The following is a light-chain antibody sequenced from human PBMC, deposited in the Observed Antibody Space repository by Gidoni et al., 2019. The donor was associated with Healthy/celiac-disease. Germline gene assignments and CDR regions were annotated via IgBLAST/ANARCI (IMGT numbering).Light chain of an antibody. J-gene: IGLJ3*02. CDR2: STN. CDR3: VLYMGSGIPWV. Sequence: HTVVTQDPSFSVSPGGTVTLTCGLSSGSVSTSYYPSWYQQTPGQAPRTLIYSTNTRSSGVPDRFSGSILGNKAALTITGAQADDESDYYCVLYMGSGIPWVFGGGTKLTVL. CDR1: SGSVSTSYY. V-gene: IGLV8-61*01.